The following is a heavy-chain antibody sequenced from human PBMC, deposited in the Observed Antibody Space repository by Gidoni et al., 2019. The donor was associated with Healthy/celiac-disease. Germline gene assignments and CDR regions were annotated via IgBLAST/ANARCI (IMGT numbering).Heavy chain of an antibody. Sequence: EVQLVESGGGLVKPGGSLRLSCAASGFPFSSYPMSWVRQAPGTGLEWLASISGSSSYIYYADSVKGRFTISRDNAKNSLYRQMNSLGGEDTAVYYCARVERGNDEILTGSGDYWGPGTLVTVSS. V-gene: IGHV3-21*01. D-gene: IGHD3-9*01. CDR2: ISGSSSYI. J-gene: IGHJ4*02. CDR1: GFPFSSYP. CDR3: ARVERGNDEILTGSGDY.